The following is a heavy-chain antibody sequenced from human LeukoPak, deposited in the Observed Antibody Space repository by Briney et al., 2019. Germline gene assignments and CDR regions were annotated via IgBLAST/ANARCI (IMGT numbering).Heavy chain of an antibody. CDR3: ASPTHYYTEVHAYYFDY. V-gene: IGHV3-30*02. CDR1: GFTFSSYG. J-gene: IGHJ4*02. D-gene: IGHD3-3*01. Sequence: GGSLRLSCAASGFTFSSYGMHWVRQAPGKGLEWVSFIRYDGSNKYYADSVKGRFTISRANSKNTLYLQMNSLRAEDTAVYYCASPTHYYTEVHAYYFDYWGQGTLVTVSS. CDR2: IRYDGSNK.